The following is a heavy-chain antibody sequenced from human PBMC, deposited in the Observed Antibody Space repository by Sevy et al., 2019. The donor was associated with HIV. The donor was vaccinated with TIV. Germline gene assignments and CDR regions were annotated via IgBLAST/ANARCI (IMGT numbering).Heavy chain of an antibody. D-gene: IGHD3-3*01. Sequence: ASVKVSCKTTGYIFSDYNMNWVRQAPGQGLEWMALINPNSGVTIYAHNFRGRVSVTRDMSMSTAYMELSGLTSDDTAVYYCVREDINAPRTLLSFDIWGQGTMVTVSS. V-gene: IGHV1-2*06. J-gene: IGHJ3*02. CDR3: VREDINAPRTLLSFDI. CDR1: GYIFSDYN. CDR2: INPNSGVT.